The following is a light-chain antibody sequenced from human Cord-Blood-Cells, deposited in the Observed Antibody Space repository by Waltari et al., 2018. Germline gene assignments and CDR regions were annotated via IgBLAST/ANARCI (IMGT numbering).Light chain of an antibody. CDR1: PGISSY. V-gene: IGKV1D-8*01. Sequence: VIWMTQSPSLLSASTGDRVTISCRMSPGISSYLAWYQQKPGKAPGLLIYAASTLQSGVPSRFSGSGSGTDFTLTISCLQSEDFATYYCQQYYSFPWTFGQGTKVEIK. CDR2: AAS. J-gene: IGKJ1*01. CDR3: QQYYSFPWT.